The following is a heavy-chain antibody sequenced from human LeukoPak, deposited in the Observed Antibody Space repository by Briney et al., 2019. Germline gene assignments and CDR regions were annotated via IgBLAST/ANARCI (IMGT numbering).Heavy chain of an antibody. J-gene: IGHJ3*01. D-gene: IGHD3-22*01. V-gene: IGHV3-53*01. CDR3: VTAVHHNFYSDSSGYYGDAFDV. Sequence: PGGSLRLSYAASGFSIRTYYMSWVRQVPGKGLEWVSVIYSGGTIRYADSVKGRFTFSRDNFKDTLNLQMNSLRADDTAVYYCVTAVHHNFYSDSSGYYGDAFDVWGQGTVVTVSS. CDR2: IYSGGTI. CDR1: GFSIRTYY.